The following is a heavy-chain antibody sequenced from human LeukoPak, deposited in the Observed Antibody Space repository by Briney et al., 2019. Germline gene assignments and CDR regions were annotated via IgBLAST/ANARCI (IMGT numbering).Heavy chain of an antibody. CDR2: IYYSGST. Sequence: SQTLSLTCTVSGGSISSGGYYWSWIRQHPGKGLEWIGYIYYSGSTYYNPSLKSRVTISVDTSKNQFSLKLSSVTAADTAVYYCARRRWELEGNYFDYWGQGTLVTVSS. CDR1: GGSISSGGYY. D-gene: IGHD1-26*01. J-gene: IGHJ4*02. V-gene: IGHV4-31*03. CDR3: ARRRWELEGNYFDY.